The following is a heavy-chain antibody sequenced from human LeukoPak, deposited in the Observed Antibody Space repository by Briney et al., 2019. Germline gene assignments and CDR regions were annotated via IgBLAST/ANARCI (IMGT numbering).Heavy chain of an antibody. CDR1: GYTFTTDY. D-gene: IGHD3-16*01. Sequence: ASVKVSCKASGYTFTTDYIHWVRQAPGQGLEWMGWINPNSGGTNYAQKFQGWVTMTRDTSISTAYMELSRLRSDDTAVYYCVLIGRYGMDVWGQGTTVTVSS. CDR3: VLIGRYGMDV. J-gene: IGHJ6*02. V-gene: IGHV1-2*04. CDR2: INPNSGGT.